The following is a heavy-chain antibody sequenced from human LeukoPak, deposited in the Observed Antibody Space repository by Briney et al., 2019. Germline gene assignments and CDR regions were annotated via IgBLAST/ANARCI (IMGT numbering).Heavy chain of an antibody. Sequence: GGSLRLSCAVSGFTFSSYWMHWVRQAPGKGLVWVSGINSDGSSTSYADSVKGRFTISRDNAKNTLYLQMNSLRAEDTALYYCVREWAVAGTGFDYWGQGTLVTVSS. V-gene: IGHV3-74*01. CDR3: VREWAVAGTGFDY. D-gene: IGHD6-19*01. CDR1: GFTFSSYW. CDR2: INSDGSST. J-gene: IGHJ4*02.